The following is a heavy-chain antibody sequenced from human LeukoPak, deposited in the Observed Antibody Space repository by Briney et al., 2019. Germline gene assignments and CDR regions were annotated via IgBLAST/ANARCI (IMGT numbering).Heavy chain of an antibody. V-gene: IGHV4-39*01. D-gene: IGHD6-13*01. CDR1: GGSIISSSFW. Sequence: SETLSLTCTVSGGSIISSSFWWGWIRQPPGKGLEWIGSIYYSGNTFYNPSLKSRVTISVDTSKNQFSQRLSFVTAADTAVYYCARKLYASSWSGWFDPWGQGTLVTVSS. J-gene: IGHJ5*02. CDR2: IYYSGNT. CDR3: ARKLYASSWSGWFDP.